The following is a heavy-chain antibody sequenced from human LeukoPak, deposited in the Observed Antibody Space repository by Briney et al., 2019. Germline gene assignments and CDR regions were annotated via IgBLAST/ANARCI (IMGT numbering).Heavy chain of an antibody. CDR2: IYYSGST. V-gene: IGHV4-59*01. CDR1: GGSISNYY. Sequence: PSETLSLTCTVSGGSISNYYWSWIRQPPGKGLEWIGYIYYSGSTNYNPSLKSRVTISVDTSKNQFSLKLSSVTAADTAFYYRARQTVTSNWFDPWGQGTLVTVSS. D-gene: IGHD4-17*01. J-gene: IGHJ5*02. CDR3: ARQTVTSNWFDP.